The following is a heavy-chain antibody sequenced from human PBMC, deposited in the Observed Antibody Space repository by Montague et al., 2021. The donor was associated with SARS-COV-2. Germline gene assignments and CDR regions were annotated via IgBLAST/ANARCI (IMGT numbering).Heavy chain of an antibody. V-gene: IGHV4-59*01. D-gene: IGHD2-2*01. CDR2: IHYSGST. J-gene: IGHJ2*01. Sequence: SETLSLTCTVSGGSTSSYYWSWIRQPLGKGLEWIGCIHYSGSTNYNPSLKSRVTISVDTSKTQFSLKLNSVTAADTAVYYCARTIVVVSAASRYFDLWGRSTLVTVSS. CDR1: GGSTSSYY. CDR3: ARTIVVVSAASRYFDL.